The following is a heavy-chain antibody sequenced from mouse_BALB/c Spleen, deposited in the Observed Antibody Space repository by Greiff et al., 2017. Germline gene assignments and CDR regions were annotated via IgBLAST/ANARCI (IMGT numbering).Heavy chain of an antibody. D-gene: IGHD1-1*01. CDR1: GFTFSSFG. V-gene: IGHV5-17*02. CDR3: ARSYYGSRGYFDV. Sequence: EVKLMESGGGLVQPGGSRKLSCAASGFTFSSFGMHWVRQAPEKGLEWVAYISSGSSTIYYADTVKGRFTISRDNPKNTLFLQMTSLRSEDTAMYYCARSYYGSRGYFDVWGAGTTVTVSS. CDR2: ISSGSSTI. J-gene: IGHJ1*01.